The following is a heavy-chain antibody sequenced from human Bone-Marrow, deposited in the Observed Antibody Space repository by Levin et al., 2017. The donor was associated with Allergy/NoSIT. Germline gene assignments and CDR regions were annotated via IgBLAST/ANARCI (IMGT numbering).Heavy chain of an antibody. CDR3: AKDRKAISSYFDY. V-gene: IGHV3-23*01. CDR1: GFTFSNYA. D-gene: IGHD2-21*01. Sequence: LSLTCAASGFTFSNYAISWVRQAPGKGLEWVSAISASGSLTYYADSVKGRFTISRDNSKSTLDLQMNSLRVEDTAVYYCAKDRKAISSYFDYWGQGTLVTVSS. J-gene: IGHJ4*02. CDR2: ISASGSLT.